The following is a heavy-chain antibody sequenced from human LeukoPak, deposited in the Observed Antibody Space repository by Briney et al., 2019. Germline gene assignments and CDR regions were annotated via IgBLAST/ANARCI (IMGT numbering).Heavy chain of an antibody. CDR1: GDSISTYY. Sequence: SETLSLSCTVSGDSISTYYWSWIRQPPGKGLEWIGYIYYRVTSDYNPSLKSRVTMSVDMSTRQISLKLSSVTAADTAVYYCARGLAGLENRYYFDYWGRGTLVTVSS. D-gene: IGHD3-3*01. J-gene: IGHJ4*02. CDR2: IYYRVTS. CDR3: ARGLAGLENRYYFDY. V-gene: IGHV4-59*01.